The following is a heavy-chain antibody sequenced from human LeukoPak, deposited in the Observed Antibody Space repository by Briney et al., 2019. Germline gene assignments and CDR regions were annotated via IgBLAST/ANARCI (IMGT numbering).Heavy chain of an antibody. V-gene: IGHV4-59*01. D-gene: IGHD6-19*01. Sequence: SETLSLTCTVSGGSISSYYWSWIRQPPGKGLEWIGYIYYSGSTNYNPSLKSRLTISVDTSKNQFSLKLSSVTAADTGVYYCARTNRAVAGRSVDYWGQGTLVTVSS. CDR1: GGSISSYY. CDR2: IYYSGST. CDR3: ARTNRAVAGRSVDY. J-gene: IGHJ4*02.